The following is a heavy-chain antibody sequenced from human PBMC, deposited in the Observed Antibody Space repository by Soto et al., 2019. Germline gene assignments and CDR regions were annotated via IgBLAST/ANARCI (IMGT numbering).Heavy chain of an antibody. CDR3: ATDFDPSYCGI. CDR1: GFIFSNAW. J-gene: IGHJ4*02. CDR2: IKSKSVGGTI. D-gene: IGHD1-26*01. Sequence: GGSLRLSCAGSGFIFSNAWMHWVRQAPGKGLEWVGRIKSKSVGGTIDYAAPVKGRFTISRDDSKNTVFLQMNGLETEDTAVNYCATDFDPSYCGIWAQRTLVTVSS. V-gene: IGHV3-15*07.